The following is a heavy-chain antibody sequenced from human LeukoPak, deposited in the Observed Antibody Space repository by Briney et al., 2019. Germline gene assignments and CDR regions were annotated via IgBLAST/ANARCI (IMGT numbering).Heavy chain of an antibody. CDR1: GFTFSRSY. CDR3: AHLGYCSSTSCFKGSDDAFDI. D-gene: IGHD2-2*01. J-gene: IGHJ3*02. Sequence: PGGSLRLSCAASGFTFSRSYVSWVRQAPGKGLEWVANRKQDASEKHYVDSVKGRFTISRDNSKNTLYLQMNSLRAEDTAVYYCAHLGYCSSTSCFKGSDDAFDIWGQGTMVTVSS. CDR2: RKQDASEK. V-gene: IGHV3-7*03.